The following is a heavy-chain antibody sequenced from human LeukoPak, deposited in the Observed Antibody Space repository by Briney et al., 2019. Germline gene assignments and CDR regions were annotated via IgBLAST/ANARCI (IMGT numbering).Heavy chain of an antibody. CDR1: GFTFSSYG. D-gene: IGHD2-2*01. Sequence: GGSLRLSCAASGFTFSSYGMHWVRQAPGKGLEWVAVISYDGSNKYYADSVKGRFTISRDNSKNTLYLQMNGLRAEDTAVYYCAKSGEGYQLLWYYYYGMDVWGQGTTVTVSS. J-gene: IGHJ6*02. CDR3: AKSGEGYQLLWYYYYGMDV. CDR2: ISYDGSNK. V-gene: IGHV3-30*18.